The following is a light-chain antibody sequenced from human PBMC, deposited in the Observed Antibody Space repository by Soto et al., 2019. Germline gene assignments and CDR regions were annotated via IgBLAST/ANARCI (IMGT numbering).Light chain of an antibody. CDR1: SSDVGGYNL. Sequence: QSALTQPASVSGSPGQSITISCTGTSSDVGGYNLVSWYQQHPGKAPKLMIYEGSKRPSGVSNRFSGSKSANTASLTISGLQAEDEADYYCCSYTGSSTFEVFGGGTKVTVL. CDR2: EGS. J-gene: IGLJ3*02. V-gene: IGLV2-23*03. CDR3: CSYTGSSTFEV.